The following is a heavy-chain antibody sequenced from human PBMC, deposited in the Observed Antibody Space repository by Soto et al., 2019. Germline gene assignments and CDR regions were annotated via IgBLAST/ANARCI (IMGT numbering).Heavy chain of an antibody. V-gene: IGHV1-2*04. CDR1: GYTFTGYY. D-gene: IGHD2-2*01. CDR2: INPNSGGT. Sequence: ASVKVSCKASGYTFTGYYMHWVRQAPGQGLEWMGWINPNSGGTNYAQKFQGWVTMTRDTSISTAYMELSRLRADDTAVYYCARAKEWVVPAGSYAFDIGGQGTMVTVSS. CDR3: ARAKEWVVPAGSYAFDI. J-gene: IGHJ3*02.